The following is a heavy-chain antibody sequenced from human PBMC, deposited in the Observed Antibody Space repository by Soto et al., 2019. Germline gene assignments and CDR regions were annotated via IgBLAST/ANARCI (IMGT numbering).Heavy chain of an antibody. J-gene: IGHJ1*01. CDR2: ISSSSSYI. CDR3: ARDDYYDSSGYYNGYFQH. D-gene: IGHD3-22*01. Sequence: EVQLVESGGGLAKPGGSLRLSCEPSGFTFSSNSMNWFRQAPGKGLEWVSSISSSSSYIYYADSVKGRFTISRDNAKNSLYLQMNSLRAEDTAVYYCARDDYYDSSGYYNGYFQHWGQGTLVTVSS. V-gene: IGHV3-21*01. CDR1: GFTFSSNS.